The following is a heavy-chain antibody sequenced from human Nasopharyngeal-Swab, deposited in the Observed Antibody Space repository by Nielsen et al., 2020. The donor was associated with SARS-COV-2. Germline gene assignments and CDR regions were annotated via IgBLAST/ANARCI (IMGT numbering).Heavy chain of an antibody. D-gene: IGHD3-16*01. V-gene: IGHV3-53*01. CDR3: ARGGGDDYVWGSYNYYFDY. CDR1: GFTVSSHY. CDR2: IYSGGST. J-gene: IGHJ4*02. Sequence: GGSLRLSCAASGFTVSSHYMSWVRQAPGRGLEWVSVIYSGGSTYYADSVKRRFTISRDNSKNTLYLQMNSLRAEDTAVYYCARGGGDDYVWGSYNYYFDYWGQGTLVTVSS.